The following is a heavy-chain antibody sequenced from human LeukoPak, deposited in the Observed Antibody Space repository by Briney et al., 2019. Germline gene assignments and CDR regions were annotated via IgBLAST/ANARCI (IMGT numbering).Heavy chain of an antibody. CDR3: ARTDYSSSWYGYYYYGMDV. V-gene: IGHV4-59*08. CDR2: IYYSGST. J-gene: IGHJ6*02. CDR1: GGSISSYY. D-gene: IGHD6-13*01. Sequence: SGTLSLTCTVSGGSISSYYWSWIRQPPGKGLEWIGYIYYSGSTNYNPSLKSRVTISVDTSKNQFSLKLSSVTAADTAVYYCARTDYSSSWYGYYYYGMDVWGQGTTVTVSS.